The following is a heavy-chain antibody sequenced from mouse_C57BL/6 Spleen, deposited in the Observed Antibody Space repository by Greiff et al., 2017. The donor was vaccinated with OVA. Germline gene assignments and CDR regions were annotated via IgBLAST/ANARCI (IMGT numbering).Heavy chain of an antibody. Sequence: QVQLQQPGAELVRPGTSVKLSCKASGYTFTSYWMHWVKQRPGQGLEWIGVIDPSDSYTTYNQQFKGKATLTVDTSPSTAYMQLSSLTSEDSAVYYCAKGGDYEPFADWGQGTLVTVSA. D-gene: IGHD2-4*01. J-gene: IGHJ3*01. CDR2: IDPSDSYT. V-gene: IGHV1-59*01. CDR3: AKGGDYEPFAD. CDR1: GYTFTSYW.